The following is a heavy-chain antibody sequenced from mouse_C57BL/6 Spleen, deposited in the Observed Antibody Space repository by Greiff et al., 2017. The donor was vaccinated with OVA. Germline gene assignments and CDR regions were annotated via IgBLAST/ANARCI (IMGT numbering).Heavy chain of an antibody. CDR3: TKVPGPIPGGTYCDY. CDR2: IDPENGDT. J-gene: IGHJ2*01. D-gene: IGHD1-1*02. V-gene: IGHV14-4*01. Sequence: EVQLQQSGAELVRPGASVKLSCTASGFNIKDDYMHWVKQRPEQGLEWIGWIDPENGDTEYASKFQGKATITADTSSNTAYLHLSSLTSEDTAVDYCTKVPGPIPGGTYCDYWGKGTTLTVAS. CDR1: GFNIKDDY.